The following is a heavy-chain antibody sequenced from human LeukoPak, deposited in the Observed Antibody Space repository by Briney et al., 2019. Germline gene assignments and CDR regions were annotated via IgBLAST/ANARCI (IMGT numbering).Heavy chain of an antibody. CDR3: ARGGYSYGYDDDFDY. J-gene: IGHJ4*02. CDR1: GGSISSYY. D-gene: IGHD5-18*01. Sequence: PPETLSLTCTVSGGSISSYYWSWIRQPPGKGLEWIGYIYNSGSTNYNPSLKSRVTISVDTSKNKFSLKLSSVTAADTAVYYCARGGYSYGYDDDFDYWGQGTLVTVSS. V-gene: IGHV4-59*01. CDR2: IYNSGST.